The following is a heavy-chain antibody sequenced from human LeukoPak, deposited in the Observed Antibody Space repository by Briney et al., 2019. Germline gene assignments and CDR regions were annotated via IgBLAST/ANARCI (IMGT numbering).Heavy chain of an antibody. J-gene: IGHJ4*02. CDR2: INPAGTET. CDR3: ARFGYVAAVDL. V-gene: IGHV3-7*01. D-gene: IGHD2-15*01. Sequence: PGGSLRLSCAASGFSFSAYWMTWVRKAPGTGLDWVANINPAGTETYYVDPVKGRFTISRDNAKNLLYLQMNSLRAEDTAVYYCARFGYVAAVDLWGQGTLVTVSS. CDR1: GFSFSAYW.